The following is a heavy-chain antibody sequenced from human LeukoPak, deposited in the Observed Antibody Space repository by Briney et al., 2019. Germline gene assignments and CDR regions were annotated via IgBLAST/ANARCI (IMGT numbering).Heavy chain of an antibody. D-gene: IGHD3-10*01. J-gene: IGHJ4*02. CDR3: ARDSVRVGYGSGSLPFY. Sequence: GGSLRLSCAASGFTFSSYSMNWVRQAPGKGLEWVSSISSSSSYIYYADSVKGRFTISRDNAKNSLYLQMNSLRAEDTAVYYCARDSVRVGYGSGSLPFYWGQGNLVTVSS. V-gene: IGHV3-21*01. CDR2: ISSSSSYI. CDR1: GFTFSSYS.